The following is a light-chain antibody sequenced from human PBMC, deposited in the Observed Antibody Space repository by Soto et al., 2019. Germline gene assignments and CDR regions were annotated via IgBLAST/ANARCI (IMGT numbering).Light chain of an antibody. CDR2: GAS. CDR3: QQYGNPSLVR. Sequence: IVLKESPVTISLSQLEEATGSFISSQSVDSNYLAWYQQKPGQTPRLIIYGASGRADGIPHRFSGSGFGTDFTLTISKVEPEDFAVYYCQQYGNPSLVRFCQGARLEIK. CDR1: QSVDSNY. J-gene: IGKJ5*01. V-gene: IGKV3-20*01.